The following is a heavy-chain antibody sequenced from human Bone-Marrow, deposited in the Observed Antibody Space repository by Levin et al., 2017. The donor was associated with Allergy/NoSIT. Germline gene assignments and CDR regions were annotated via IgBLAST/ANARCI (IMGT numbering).Heavy chain of an antibody. CDR2: INQDGSDK. J-gene: IGHJ4*02. D-gene: IGHD2-21*02. V-gene: IGHV3-7*01. CDR1: GFTLSSYW. Sequence: GGSLRLSCAASGFTLSSYWVTWVSQAPGKGLEWVANINQDGSDKYYVDSVKGRFTISRDDAKNSMYLQMTSLRPEDTGFYYCARDRVTLKNWGQGTLVAVSS. CDR3: ARDRVTLKN.